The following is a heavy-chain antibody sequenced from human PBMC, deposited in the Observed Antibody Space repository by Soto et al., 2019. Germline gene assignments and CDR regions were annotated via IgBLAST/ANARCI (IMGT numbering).Heavy chain of an antibody. J-gene: IGHJ5*02. CDR2: IYYSGST. V-gene: IGHV4-31*03. CDR1: GGSISSGGYY. Sequence: QVQLQESGPGLVKPSQTLSLTCTVSGGSISSGGYYWSWIRQHPGKGLEWIGYIYYSGSTYYNPSLKSRVTISVDTSKNQFSLKLSSVTAADTAVYYGARALQHGVAGTDWWFDPWGQGTLVTVSS. D-gene: IGHD6-19*01. CDR3: ARALQHGVAGTDWWFDP.